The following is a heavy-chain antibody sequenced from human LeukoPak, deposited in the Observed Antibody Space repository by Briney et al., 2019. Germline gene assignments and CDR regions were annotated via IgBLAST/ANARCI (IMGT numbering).Heavy chain of an antibody. CDR1: GGSFRGYY. D-gene: IGHD3-16*02. CDR3: ARVTGYDYVWGSYRYPKEFDY. J-gene: IGHJ4*02. V-gene: IGHV4-34*01. CDR2: INHSGST. Sequence: SETLSLTCAVYGGSFRGYYWSWIRQPPGKGLEWIGEINHSGSTNYNPSLKSRVTISVDTSKNQFSLKLSSVTAADTAVYYCARVTGYDYVWGSYRYPKEFDYWGQGTLVTVSS.